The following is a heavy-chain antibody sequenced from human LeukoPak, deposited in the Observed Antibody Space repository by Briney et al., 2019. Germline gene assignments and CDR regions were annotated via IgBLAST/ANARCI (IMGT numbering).Heavy chain of an antibody. CDR3: ARMRFGVLLTSPFDY. CDR1: GFIFSSYW. V-gene: IGHV3-48*01. J-gene: IGHJ4*02. CDR2: ISSSSSTI. D-gene: IGHD3-10*01. Sequence: GGSLRLSCAASGFIFSSYWMTWVRQAPGMGLEWVSYISSSSSTIYYADSVKGRFTISRDNAKNSLYLQMNSLRAEDTAVYYCARMRFGVLLTSPFDYWGQGTLVTVSS.